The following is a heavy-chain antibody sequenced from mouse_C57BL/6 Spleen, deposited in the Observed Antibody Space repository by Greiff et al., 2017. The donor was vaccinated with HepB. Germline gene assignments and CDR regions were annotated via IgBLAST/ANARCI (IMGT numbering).Heavy chain of an antibody. CDR2: ISSGSSTI. CDR1: GFTFSDYG. D-gene: IGHD2-4*01. J-gene: IGHJ2*01. V-gene: IGHV5-17*01. CDR3: ARMGLRRSLDY. Sequence: EVKVEESGGGLVKPGGSLKLSCAASGFTFSDYGMHWVRQAPEKGLEWVAYISSGSSTIYYADTVKGRFTISRDNAKNTLFLQMTSLRSEDTAMYYCARMGLRRSLDYWGQGTTLTVSS.